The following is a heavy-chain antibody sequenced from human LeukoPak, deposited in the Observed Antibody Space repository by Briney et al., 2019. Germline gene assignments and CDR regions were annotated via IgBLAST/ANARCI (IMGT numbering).Heavy chain of an antibody. Sequence: GRSLRLSCAASGFTFSSYGMHWVRQAPGKGLEWVAVIWYDGSNKYYADSVKGRFTISRDNSKNTLYLQMNSLRAEDTAVYYCARSVYRMRAPYDAFDIWGQGTMVTVSS. CDR3: ARSVYRMRAPYDAFDI. D-gene: IGHD5/OR15-5a*01. J-gene: IGHJ3*02. CDR2: IWYDGSNK. CDR1: GFTFSSYG. V-gene: IGHV3-33*01.